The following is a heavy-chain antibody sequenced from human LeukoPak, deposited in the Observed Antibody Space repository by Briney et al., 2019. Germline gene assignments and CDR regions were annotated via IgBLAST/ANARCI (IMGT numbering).Heavy chain of an antibody. J-gene: IGHJ4*02. Sequence: PGGSLRLSCSASGFTFSSYAMHWVRQAPGKGLECVSAISSNGGSTYYADSVKGRFTISRDNSKNTLYLQMSSLRAEDTAVYYCVKGHSLSGYDFDYWGQGTLVTVSS. D-gene: IGHD5-12*01. CDR2: ISSNGGST. CDR1: GFTFSSYA. CDR3: VKGHSLSGYDFDY. V-gene: IGHV3-64D*09.